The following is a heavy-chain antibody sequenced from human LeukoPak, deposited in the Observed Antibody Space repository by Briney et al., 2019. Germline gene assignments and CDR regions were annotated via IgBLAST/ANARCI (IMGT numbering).Heavy chain of an antibody. Sequence: PSETLSLTCAVYGGSFSGYYWSWIRQPPGKGLEWIGEINHSGSTNYNPSLKSRVTIPVDTSKNQFSLKLSSVTAADTAVYYCARDGSSSWYLAPWFDPWGQGTLVTVSS. CDR3: ARDGSSSWYLAPWFDP. J-gene: IGHJ5*02. V-gene: IGHV4-34*01. CDR1: GGSFSGYY. D-gene: IGHD6-13*01. CDR2: INHSGST.